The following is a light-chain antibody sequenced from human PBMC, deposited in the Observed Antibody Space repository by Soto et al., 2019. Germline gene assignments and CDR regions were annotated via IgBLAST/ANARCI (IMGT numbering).Light chain of an antibody. V-gene: IGLV2-14*03. J-gene: IGLJ1*01. CDR3: SSYTSSSTLGV. Sequence: QSVLTQPASVSGSPGQSITISCTGTSSDVGGYNYVSWYQHHPGKAPKLMIYDASNRPSGVSNRFSGSKSGNTASLTISGLQAEDEADYYCSSYTSSSTLGVFGTGTKVTVL. CDR1: SSDVGGYNY. CDR2: DAS.